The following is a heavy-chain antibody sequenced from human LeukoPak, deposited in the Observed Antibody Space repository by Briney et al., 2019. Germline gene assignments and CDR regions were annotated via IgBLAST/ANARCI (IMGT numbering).Heavy chain of an antibody. D-gene: IGHD1/OR15-1a*01. CDR3: AKDQNSRLSQWFDP. CDR1: RFAFSNYG. CDR2: ISGSGGST. V-gene: IGHV3-23*01. J-gene: IGHJ5*02. Sequence: GGSLRLSCAVSRFAFSNYGMSWVRQAPGKGLEWVSGISGSGGSTYYADSVKGRFTISRDNSKNTLYLQMNSLRAEDTAVYYCAKDQNSRLSQWFDPWGQGTLVTVSS.